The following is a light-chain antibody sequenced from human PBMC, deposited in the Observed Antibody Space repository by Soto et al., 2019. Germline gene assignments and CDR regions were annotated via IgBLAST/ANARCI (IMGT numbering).Light chain of an antibody. CDR2: LNSDGSH. Sequence: QSVLTQSPSSSASLGASVKLTCTLSSGHSSYAIAWHQQQPEKGPRYLMKLNSDGSHSKGDGIPDRFSGSSSGAERYLTISSLQSEDEADSYCQTWGTGIQVVFGGGTQLTVL. V-gene: IGLV4-69*01. CDR3: QTWGTGIQVV. J-gene: IGLJ2*01. CDR1: SGHSSYA.